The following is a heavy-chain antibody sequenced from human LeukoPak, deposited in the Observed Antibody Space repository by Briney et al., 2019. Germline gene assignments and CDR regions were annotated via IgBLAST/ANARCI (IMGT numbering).Heavy chain of an antibody. CDR2: IKQDGSEK. V-gene: IGHV3-7*01. CDR1: GFTFSSYW. D-gene: IGHD2-8*01. J-gene: IGHJ4*02. Sequence: GGSLRLSCAASGFTFSSYWMSWVRRAPGKGLEWVANIKQDGSEKYYVDSVKGRFTISRDNAKNSLYLQMNSLRAEDTAVYYCAREVGYCTNGVCYWSYFDYWGQGTLVTVSS. CDR3: AREVGYCTNGVCYWSYFDY.